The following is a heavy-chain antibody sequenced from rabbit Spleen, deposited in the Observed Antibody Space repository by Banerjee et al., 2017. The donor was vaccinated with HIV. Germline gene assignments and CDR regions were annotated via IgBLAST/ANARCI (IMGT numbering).Heavy chain of an antibody. D-gene: IGHD8-1*01. CDR2: CDTGSSGVT. V-gene: IGHV1S40*01. CDR3: STDASSSSSNYDIDL. J-gene: IGHJ6*01. CDR1: GVSFSSSSY. Sequence: QSLEESGGGLVKPGASLALTCTASGVSFSSSSYMCWLHQAPGKGLVWFACCDTGSSGVTYFSACSTGRLFSTKTSSTTATPLLTPSPAAAAATYFCSTDASSSSSNYDIDLWGPGTLVTVS.